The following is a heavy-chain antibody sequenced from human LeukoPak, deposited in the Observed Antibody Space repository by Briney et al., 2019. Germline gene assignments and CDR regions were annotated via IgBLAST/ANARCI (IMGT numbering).Heavy chain of an antibody. J-gene: IGHJ4*02. Sequence: GGSLRLSCAASGFTFSSYAMSWARQAPGKGLEWVANIKEVGNEKYYVDSVKGRFTISRDNAKNSLHLQMNSLRAEDTAVYYCAREGYYGSGSYSHDYWGQGTLVTVSS. CDR3: AREGYYGSGSYSHDY. CDR1: GFTFSSYA. D-gene: IGHD3-10*01. V-gene: IGHV3-7*01. CDR2: IKEVGNEK.